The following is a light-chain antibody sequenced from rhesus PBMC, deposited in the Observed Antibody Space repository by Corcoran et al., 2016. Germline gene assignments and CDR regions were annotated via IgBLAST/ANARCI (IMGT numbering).Light chain of an antibody. CDR3: QQHDNSPLT. CDR2: GAS. V-gene: IGKV1-69*01. CDR1: QDISKW. Sequence: DIQMTQSPSSLSASVGDRVTITCRASQDISKWLAWYQQKPGKAPKLLIFGASNLATGVPSRFSGSGSGTDFTRSISRLQPEDFATYYCQQHDNSPLTFGGGTKVEIE. J-gene: IGKJ4*01.